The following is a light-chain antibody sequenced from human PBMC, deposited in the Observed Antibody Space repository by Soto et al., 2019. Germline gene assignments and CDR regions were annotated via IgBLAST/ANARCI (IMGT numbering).Light chain of an antibody. Sequence: SYELTQPPSVSVSPGQTASITCSGDRLENKYVCWYQQRPGQSPVLVIYQDSKRPSGIPERFSGSNSGNTATLTISGTQAMDDADFYCQAWDSSTAVFGGGTKLTVL. CDR2: QDS. V-gene: IGLV3-1*01. J-gene: IGLJ2*01. CDR3: QAWDSSTAV. CDR1: RLENKY.